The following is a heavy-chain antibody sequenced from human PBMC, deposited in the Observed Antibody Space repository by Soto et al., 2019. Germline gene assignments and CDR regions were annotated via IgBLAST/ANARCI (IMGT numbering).Heavy chain of an antibody. J-gene: IGHJ4*02. Sequence: QVQLVQSGAEVKKPGSSVKVSCKASGGTFSSYAISWVRQAPGQGLEWMGGIIPIFGTANYAQKFQGRVTITADESKSTAYMELSSLRSEDTAVYYCARGSFYDILTKLPFDYWGQGTLVTVSS. CDR1: GGTFSSYA. D-gene: IGHD3-9*01. CDR2: IIPIFGTA. CDR3: ARGSFYDILTKLPFDY. V-gene: IGHV1-69*12.